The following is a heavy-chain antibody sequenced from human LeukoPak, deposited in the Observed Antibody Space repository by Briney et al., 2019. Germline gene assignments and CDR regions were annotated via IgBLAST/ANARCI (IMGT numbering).Heavy chain of an antibody. Sequence: GASVKVSCKASGYTFTSYGISWVRQAPGQGLKWMGWISAYNGNTNYAQKLQGRVTMTTDTSTSTAYMELRSLRSDDTAVYYCAITMSTWYFDYWGQGTLVTVSS. CDR3: AITMSTWYFDY. CDR2: ISAYNGNT. J-gene: IGHJ4*02. CDR1: GYTFTSYG. V-gene: IGHV1-18*01. D-gene: IGHD3-10*02.